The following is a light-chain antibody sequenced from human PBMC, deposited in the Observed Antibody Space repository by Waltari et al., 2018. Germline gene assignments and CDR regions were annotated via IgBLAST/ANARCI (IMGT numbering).Light chain of an antibody. Sequence: DIQMTQSPSTLPASVGDRLNITCRASQSISSWLAWYQQKPGKAPKFLINKASSLESGVPSRFSGSESGTEFTLTISSLQPDDVATYYCQQYSSYPLTFGGGTKVEIK. CDR1: QSISSW. J-gene: IGKJ4*01. V-gene: IGKV1-5*03. CDR3: QQYSSYPLT. CDR2: KAS.